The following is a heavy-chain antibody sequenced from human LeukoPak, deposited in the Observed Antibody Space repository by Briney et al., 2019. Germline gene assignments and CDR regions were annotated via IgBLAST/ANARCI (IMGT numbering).Heavy chain of an antibody. V-gene: IGHV4-59*01. Sequence: SETLSPTCTVSGGSISSYYWSWIRQPPGKGLEWIGYIYYSGSTNYNPSLKSRVTISVDTSKNQFSLKLSSVTAADTAVYYCARGYDGFVDYWGQGTLVTVSS. D-gene: IGHD2-2*01. J-gene: IGHJ4*02. CDR1: GGSISSYY. CDR2: IYYSGST. CDR3: ARGYDGFVDY.